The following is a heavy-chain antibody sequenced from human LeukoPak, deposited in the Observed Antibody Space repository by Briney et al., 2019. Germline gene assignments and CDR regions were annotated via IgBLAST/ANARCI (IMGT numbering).Heavy chain of an antibody. CDR3: AKGVRITMVRGAFDI. CDR1: GFTFDDYA. J-gene: IGHJ3*02. CDR2: ISWNSGSI. D-gene: IGHD3-10*01. Sequence: GGSLRLSCAASGFTFDDYAMHWVRQAPGKGLEWVSGISWNSGSIGYADSVKGRFTISRDNAKNSLYLQVNSLRAEDTALYYCAKGVRITMVRGAFDIWGQGTMVTVSS. V-gene: IGHV3-9*01.